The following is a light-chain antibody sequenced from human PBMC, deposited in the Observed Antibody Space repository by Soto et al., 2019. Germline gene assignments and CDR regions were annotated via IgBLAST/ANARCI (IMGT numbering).Light chain of an antibody. CDR3: SSYTSSSTLG. CDR2: WAG. V-gene: IGLV2-14*01. Sequence: QSALTRAAAVSGCPGQSIPISGAGTSSDVGGYNYVSWYQQHPGKAPTLMIYWAGNRPSGFSNRFSGCKSGNTASLTISGLQVEDEADYYCSSYTSSSTLGFGTGTKVTVL. J-gene: IGLJ1*01. CDR1: SSDVGGYNY.